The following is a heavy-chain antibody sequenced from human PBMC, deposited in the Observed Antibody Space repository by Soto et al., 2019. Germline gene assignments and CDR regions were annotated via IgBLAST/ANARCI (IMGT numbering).Heavy chain of an antibody. J-gene: IGHJ4*02. CDR1: GFPFCSYA. D-gene: IGHD6-6*01. CDR3: AKADRSSSQRFDY. Sequence: GSLRLPRAASGFPFCSYALSWVRQAPGKGLEWVSAISGSGGSTYYADSVKGRFTISRDNSKNTLYLQMNSLRAEDTAVYYCAKADRSSSQRFDYWGQGTLVTVSS. V-gene: IGHV3-23*01. CDR2: ISGSGGST.